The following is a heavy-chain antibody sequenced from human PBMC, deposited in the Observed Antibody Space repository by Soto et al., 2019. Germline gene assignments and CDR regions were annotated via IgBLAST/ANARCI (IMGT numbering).Heavy chain of an antibody. Sequence: QVQLVQSGAEVKKPGASVKVSCKASGYTFTSYYMHWVRQAPGQGLEWMGIINPSGGSTSYAQKLQGRVTMTRDTSTSTGYMELSSLRSEDTAVYYCAAITDIVVVVAWAYAFDIWGQGTMVTVSS. CDR1: GYTFTSYY. CDR3: AAITDIVVVVAWAYAFDI. CDR2: INPSGGST. J-gene: IGHJ3*02. V-gene: IGHV1-46*04. D-gene: IGHD2-15*01.